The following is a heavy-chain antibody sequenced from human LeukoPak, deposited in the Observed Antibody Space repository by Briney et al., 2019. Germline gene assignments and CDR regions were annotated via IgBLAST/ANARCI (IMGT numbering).Heavy chain of an antibody. D-gene: IGHD1-26*01. J-gene: IGHJ6*02. Sequence: GGSLRLSCAASGFTFSTYWMGWVRQAPGKGLEWVANIKQDGSEKYYVDSVKGRFTISRDNAKNSLYLQMNSLRAEDTAVYYCAREDLVRGSYSSYYYGMDVWGQGTTVTVPS. CDR3: AREDLVRGSYSSYYYGMDV. CDR1: GFTFSTYW. V-gene: IGHV3-7*05. CDR2: IKQDGSEK.